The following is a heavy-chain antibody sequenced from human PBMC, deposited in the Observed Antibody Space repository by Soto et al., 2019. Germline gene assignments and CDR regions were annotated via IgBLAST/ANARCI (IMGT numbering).Heavy chain of an antibody. CDR1: GYTFTSYD. J-gene: IGHJ3*02. Sequence: ASVKVSCKASGYTFTSYDISWVRQAPGQGLEWMGWISAYNGNTNYAQKLQGRVTMTTDTSTSTAYMELRSLRSDDTAVYYCARKIVVVVAANSYDAFDIWGQGTMVTVSS. D-gene: IGHD2-15*01. CDR2: ISAYNGNT. CDR3: ARKIVVVVAANSYDAFDI. V-gene: IGHV1-18*01.